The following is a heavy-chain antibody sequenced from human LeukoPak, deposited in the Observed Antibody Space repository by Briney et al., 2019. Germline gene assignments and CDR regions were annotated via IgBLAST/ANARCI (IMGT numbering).Heavy chain of an antibody. CDR3: VRDKGLGRTERFDS. J-gene: IGHJ4*02. V-gene: IGHV3-21*04. CDR1: GFTFTPYS. Sequence: KPGGSLRLSCAASGFTFTPYSMNWVRQAPGKGLEWVSSISSVTTFISYSDSVKGRFTISRDNSKNTVYLQMNRLRAEDTAMYFCVRDKGLGRTERFDSWGQGTLVTVST. CDR2: ISSVTTFI. D-gene: IGHD3/OR15-3a*01.